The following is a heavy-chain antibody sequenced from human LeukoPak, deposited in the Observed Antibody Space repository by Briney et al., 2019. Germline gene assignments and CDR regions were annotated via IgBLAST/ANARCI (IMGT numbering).Heavy chain of an antibody. V-gene: IGHV1-2*02. D-gene: IGHD3-16*01. CDR3: ARDVSAGGTNWFDP. CDR2: INPNSGGP. CDR1: GYIFTSYS. Sequence: GASVKVSCKASGYIFTSYSISWVRQAPGQGLEWMGWINPNSGGPNYAQKFQGRVTMTRDTSISTAYMEMSRLRSDDTAVYYCARDVSAGGTNWFDPWGQGTLVTVSS. J-gene: IGHJ5*02.